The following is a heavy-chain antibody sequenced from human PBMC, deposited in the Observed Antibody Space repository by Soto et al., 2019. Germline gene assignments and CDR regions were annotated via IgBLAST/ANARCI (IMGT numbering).Heavy chain of an antibody. V-gene: IGHV3-21*02. Sequence: EVQLVESGGGLVKPGGSLRLSCGASGFNFSRYTMTWVRLAPGKGLEWVSSISSTVGYIYYADSVKGRFTISRDNAKNSLFLQLNSLRAEDTCLYYCARVQGAYQFGMDVWGQGTTVTVSS. CDR1: GFNFSRYT. CDR2: ISSTVGYI. J-gene: IGHJ6*02. CDR3: ARVQGAYQFGMDV. D-gene: IGHD2-2*01.